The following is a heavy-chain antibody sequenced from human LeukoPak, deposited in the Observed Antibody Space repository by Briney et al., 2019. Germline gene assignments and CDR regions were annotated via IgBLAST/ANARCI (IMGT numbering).Heavy chain of an antibody. V-gene: IGHV4-34*01. Sequence: SETLSLTCAVYGGSFSGYYWSWIRQSPGKGLEWIGEINHSGSTNYNPSLKSRVTIPVDTSKNQFSLKLSSVTAADTAVYYCARGLYYYDSSGRSRFDPWGHGTSVTVSS. J-gene: IGHJ5*02. CDR2: INHSGST. CDR1: GGSFSGYY. D-gene: IGHD3-22*01. CDR3: ARGLYYYDSSGRSRFDP.